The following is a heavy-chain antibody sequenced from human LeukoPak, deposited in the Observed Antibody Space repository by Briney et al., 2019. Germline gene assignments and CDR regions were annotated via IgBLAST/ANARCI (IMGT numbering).Heavy chain of an antibody. Sequence: ASVKVSCTASGYTFTTSGINWVRQAPGQGLEWMGWMNPNSVKTGSAQTFQGRLTINKNTSTSPASMEVTGLTFEAPSIYYFPRGRPGPAGAGTYVFWRQGTLISVPS. CDR3: PRGRPGPAGAGTYVF. J-gene: IGHJ4*02. V-gene: IGHV1-8*01. CDR2: MNPNSVKT. D-gene: IGHD6-13*01. CDR1: GYTFTTSG.